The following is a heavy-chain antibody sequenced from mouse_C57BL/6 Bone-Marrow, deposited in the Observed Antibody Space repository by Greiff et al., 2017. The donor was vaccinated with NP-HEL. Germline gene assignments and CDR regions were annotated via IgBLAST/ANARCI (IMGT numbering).Heavy chain of an antibody. V-gene: IGHV1-64*01. J-gene: IGHJ3*01. Sequence: QVQLQQPGAELVTPGASVKLSCTASGYTFTSYWMHWVKQRPGQGLEWIGMIHPNSGSTNYNEKFKSKATLTVDKSSSTAYMQLSSLTSEDSAVYYCARDLLLRYTYWGQGTLVTVSA. CDR3: ARDLLLRYTY. D-gene: IGHD1-1*01. CDR2: IHPNSGST. CDR1: GYTFTSYW.